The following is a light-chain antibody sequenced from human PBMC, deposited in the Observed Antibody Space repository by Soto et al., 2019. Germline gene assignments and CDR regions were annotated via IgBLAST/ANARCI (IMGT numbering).Light chain of an antibody. CDR2: GAS. J-gene: IGKJ1*01. CDR3: QQYLSSPTWT. V-gene: IGKV3-20*01. Sequence: EIELTQSPGTLSLSPGEKATLSCRASQSVSNNYLAWYQQKPGQAPRLLIYGASSRATGIPDRFSGSGSGTDFTLTISRLEPEDSALYYCQQYLSSPTWTFGQGTKVEI. CDR1: QSVSNNY.